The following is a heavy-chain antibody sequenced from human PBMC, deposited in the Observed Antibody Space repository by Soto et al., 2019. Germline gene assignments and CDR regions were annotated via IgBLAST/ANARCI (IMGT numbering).Heavy chain of an antibody. D-gene: IGHD2-15*01. CDR3: ARVCCSGGSCYWYWFDP. J-gene: IGHJ5*02. Sequence: ASVKVSCKASGYTFTSYGISWVRQAPGQGLEWMGWISAYNGNTNYAQKLQGRVTMTTDTSTSTAYMELRSLRSDDTAVYYCARVCCSGGSCYWYWFDPWGQGTLVTVSS. CDR2: ISAYNGNT. V-gene: IGHV1-18*01. CDR1: GYTFTSYG.